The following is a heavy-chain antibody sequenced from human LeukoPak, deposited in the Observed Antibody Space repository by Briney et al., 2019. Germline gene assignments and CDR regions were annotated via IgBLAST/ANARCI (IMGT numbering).Heavy chain of an antibody. CDR2: IYPGDSDT. V-gene: IGHV5-51*01. CDR1: GYRFTSYW. J-gene: IGHJ6*02. D-gene: IGHD3-10*01. Sequence: GEALKISCQGSGYRFTSYWISWVRQTPGKGLESMAIIYPGDSDTRYSPSFQGQVTISADMSISTAYLQWSSLKASDTAMYYCARHTGSSGSYWLDVWGQGTTVTVSS. CDR3: ARHTGSSGSYWLDV.